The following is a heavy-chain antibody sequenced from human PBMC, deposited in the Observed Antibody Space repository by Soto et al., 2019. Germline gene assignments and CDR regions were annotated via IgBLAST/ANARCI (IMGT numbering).Heavy chain of an antibody. CDR3: ARDLDNYDFWSGYEGGIDY. J-gene: IGHJ4*02. Sequence: ASVKVSCKASGYTFTSYYMHWVRQAPGQGLEWMGIINPSGGSTSYAQKFQGRVTMTRDTSTSTVYMELSSLRSEDTAVYYCARDLDNYDFWSGYEGGIDYWGQGTLVTVSS. D-gene: IGHD3-3*01. CDR1: GYTFTSYY. CDR2: INPSGGST. V-gene: IGHV1-46*01.